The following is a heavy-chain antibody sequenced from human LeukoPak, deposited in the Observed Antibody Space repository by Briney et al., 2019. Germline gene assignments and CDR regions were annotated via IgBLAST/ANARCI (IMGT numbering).Heavy chain of an antibody. J-gene: IGHJ4*02. D-gene: IGHD3-22*01. CDR2: IKEDGSQE. V-gene: IGHV3-7*01. Sequence: GGSLRPSCAASGFTFSSYSMSWVRHAPGQGREWEANIKEDGSQEYYVDTVKGRFTMSRYNAKNALDLQMNCLRAEDTAVYYCAGDEYYFDDNGYNCYFEYWGQGTLVTVSS. CDR3: AGDEYYFDDNGYNCYFEY. CDR1: GFTFSSYS.